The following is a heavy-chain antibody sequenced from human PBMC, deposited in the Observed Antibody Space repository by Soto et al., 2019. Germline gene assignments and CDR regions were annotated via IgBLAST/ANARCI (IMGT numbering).Heavy chain of an antibody. V-gene: IGHV3-15*07. CDR2: SKSKTDGGTT. D-gene: IGHD2-21*01. J-gene: IGHJ2*01. CDR3: TRYYFFFFQAQDGIRYL. Sequence: NWGRQAPGKGLEWVGRSKSKTDGGTTDYAAPVKGRFTIATDDSKNTLDLQSNSVKNADTVVYYCTRYYFFFFQAQDGIRYL.